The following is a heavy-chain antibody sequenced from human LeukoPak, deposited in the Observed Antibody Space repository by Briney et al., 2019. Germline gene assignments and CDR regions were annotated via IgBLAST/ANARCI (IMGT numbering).Heavy chain of an antibody. V-gene: IGHV4-59*08. CDR3: ARSYSSSWYDY. D-gene: IGHD6-13*01. J-gene: IGHJ4*02. CDR1: GGSISSYY. Sequence: SETLSLTCTVSGGSISSYYWSWIRQPPGKGLEWIGYIYYSGSTNFNPSLKSRVTISVDTSKNQFSLKLSSVTAADTAVYYCARSYSSSWYDYWGQGTLVTVSS. CDR2: IYYSGST.